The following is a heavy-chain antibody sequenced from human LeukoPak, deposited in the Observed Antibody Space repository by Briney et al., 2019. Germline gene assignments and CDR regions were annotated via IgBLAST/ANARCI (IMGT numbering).Heavy chain of an antibody. Sequence: PGRSLRLSCAASGFTFSSYGMLWVRQAPGKGLEWVAVISYDGSNKYYADSVKGRFTISRDNSKNTLYLQMNSLRAEDTAVYYCAKNSGGYDGFDPWGQGTLVTVSS. CDR2: ISYDGSNK. J-gene: IGHJ5*02. V-gene: IGHV3-30*18. D-gene: IGHD5-12*01. CDR3: AKNSGGYDGFDP. CDR1: GFTFSSYG.